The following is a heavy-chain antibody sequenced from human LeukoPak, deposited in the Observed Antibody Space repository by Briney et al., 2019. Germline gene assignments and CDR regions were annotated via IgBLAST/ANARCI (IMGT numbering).Heavy chain of an antibody. CDR1: GGSISSYY. V-gene: IGHV4-59*08. D-gene: IGHD1-26*01. Sequence: SETLSLTCTVSGGSISSYYWSRIRQPPGKGLEWIGYIYYSGSTNYNPSLKSRVTISVDTSKNQFSLKLSSVTAADTAVYYCARFAGIGAFDIWGQGTMVTVSS. J-gene: IGHJ3*02. CDR3: ARFAGIGAFDI. CDR2: IYYSGST.